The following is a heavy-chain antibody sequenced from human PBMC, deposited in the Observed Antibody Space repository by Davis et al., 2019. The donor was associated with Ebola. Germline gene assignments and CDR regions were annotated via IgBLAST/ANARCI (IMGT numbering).Heavy chain of an antibody. V-gene: IGHV3-7*01. D-gene: IGHD6-6*01. CDR3: VRDFFEFSSSSFSDY. CDR2: IKQDGSEK. CDR1: GFTFSSYW. J-gene: IGHJ4*02. Sequence: GESLKISCAASGFTFSSYWMSWVRQAPGKGLEWVANIKQDGSEKYYVDSVKGRFTISRDNSKNMLYLQMNRLRPDDTAVYYCVRDFFEFSSSSFSDYWGQGTLVTVSS.